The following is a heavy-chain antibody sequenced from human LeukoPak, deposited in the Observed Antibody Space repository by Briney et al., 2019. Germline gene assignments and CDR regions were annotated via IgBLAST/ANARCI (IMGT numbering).Heavy chain of an antibody. V-gene: IGHV3-74*01. CDR2: ISSDGSRV. CDR3: AKEYYYGSGSYPYYYYYYMDV. J-gene: IGHJ6*03. CDR1: GFTFSDYW. D-gene: IGHD3-10*01. Sequence: GGSLRLSCAASGFTFSDYWMHWVRQAPGKGLVWVSRISSDGSRVTYADSVKGRFTISRDNSKNTLYLQMNSLRAEDTAVYYCAKEYYYGSGSYPYYYYYYMDVWGKGTTVTISS.